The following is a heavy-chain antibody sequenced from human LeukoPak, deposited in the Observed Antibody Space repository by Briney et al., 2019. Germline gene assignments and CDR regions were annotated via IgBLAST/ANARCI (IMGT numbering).Heavy chain of an antibody. Sequence: SETLSLTCTVSGGSISSGSYYWRWIRQPAGKGLEWIGRIYTSGSTNYNPSLKSRVTISVDTSKNQFSLKLSSVTAADTAVYYCARLTDYYYYMDVWGKGTTVTVSS. J-gene: IGHJ6*03. CDR3: ARLTDYYYYMDV. V-gene: IGHV4-61*02. CDR1: GGSISSGSYY. CDR2: IYTSGST.